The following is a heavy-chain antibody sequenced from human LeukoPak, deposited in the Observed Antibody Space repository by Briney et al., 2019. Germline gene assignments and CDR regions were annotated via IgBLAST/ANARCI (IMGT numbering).Heavy chain of an antibody. CDR3: AEGAKRAPHY. J-gene: IGHJ4*02. CDR1: GYDFISYG. V-gene: IGHV1-18*01. CDR2: ISAYNGNT. D-gene: IGHD3-16*01. Sequence: ASVKVSCKASGYDFISYGFTWVRQAPGRGLEWMGWISAYNGNTNYAPSLQARVSMTTDASASTVSIEVRSLTPDDTAVYYCAEGAKRAPHYWGQGTLVAVSS.